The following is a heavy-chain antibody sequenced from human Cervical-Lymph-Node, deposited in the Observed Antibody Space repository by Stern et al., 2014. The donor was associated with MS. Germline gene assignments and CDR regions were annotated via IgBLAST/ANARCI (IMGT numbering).Heavy chain of an antibody. J-gene: IGHJ3*02. CDR2: IYTDDST. CDR1: GFTVSNNY. CDR3: ARAIFGVNTAAMAPDAFDT. V-gene: IGHV3-53*01. D-gene: IGHD3-3*01. Sequence: EVQLVESGGGLIQPGGSLRLSCAAPGFTVSNNYMSWVRQAPGKGLEWVSLIYTDDSTYYAGSVKGRFTISRESSTHKLFLQMNSLRAEDTAVYYCARAIFGVNTAAMAPDAFDTWGQGTMVTVSS.